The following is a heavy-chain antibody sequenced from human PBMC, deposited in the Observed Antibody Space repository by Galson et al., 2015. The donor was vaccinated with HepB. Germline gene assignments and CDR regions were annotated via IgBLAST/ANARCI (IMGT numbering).Heavy chain of an antibody. CDR2: ISSSGSTI. CDR1: GFTFSSYE. CDR3: AREGALDYDYVWGSYRAPFDY. D-gene: IGHD3-16*02. J-gene: IGHJ4*02. Sequence: SLRLSCAASGFTFSSYEMNWVRQAPGKGLEWVSYISSSGSTIYYADSVKGRFTISRDNAKNSLFLQMNSLRAEDTAVYYCAREGALDYDYVWGSYRAPFDYWGQGTLVTVSS. V-gene: IGHV3-48*03.